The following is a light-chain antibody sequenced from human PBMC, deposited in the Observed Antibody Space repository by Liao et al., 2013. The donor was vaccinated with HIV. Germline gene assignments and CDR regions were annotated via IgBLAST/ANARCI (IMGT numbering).Light chain of an antibody. CDR3: QAWDRNTVV. J-gene: IGLJ2*01. CDR2: QDS. V-gene: IGLV3-1*01. CDR1: KLGDKY. Sequence: YELTQPPSVSVSPGQTASITCSGDKLGDKYACWYQQKPGQSPVLVIYQDSKRPSGIPERFSGSNSGNTATLTISGTQAMDGADYYCQAWDRNTVVFGGGTKLTVL.